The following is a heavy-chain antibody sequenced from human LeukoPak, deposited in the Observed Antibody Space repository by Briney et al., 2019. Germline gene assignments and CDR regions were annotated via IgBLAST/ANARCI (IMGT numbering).Heavy chain of an antibody. CDR1: GVSISSSNSY. Sequence: SETLSLTCSVSGVSISSSNSYWGWIRQPPGKGLEWIGSIYYTGNTYYNASLKSRVTISIDTSKNQFSLKLTSVTAADTAVYYCARLLSSWYYFDYWGQGTLVTVSS. CDR3: ARLLSSWYYFDY. CDR2: IYYTGNT. J-gene: IGHJ4*02. V-gene: IGHV4-39*01. D-gene: IGHD6-13*01.